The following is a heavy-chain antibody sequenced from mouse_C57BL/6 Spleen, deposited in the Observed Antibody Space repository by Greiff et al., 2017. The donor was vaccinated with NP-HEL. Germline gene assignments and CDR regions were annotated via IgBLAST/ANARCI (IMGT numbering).Heavy chain of an antibody. CDR2: IWPGGGT. CDR3: ARDGDYYGSSYRLAY. J-gene: IGHJ3*01. CDR1: GFSFTSYA. V-gene: IGHV2-9-1*01. D-gene: IGHD1-1*01. Sequence: VNVVESGPGLVAPSQSLSITCTVSGFSFTSYAISWVRQPPGKGLEWLGGIWPGGGTNYNSALKSRLSISKDNSKSQVFLKMNSLQTDDTARYYCARDGDYYGSSYRLAYWGPGALVTVSA.